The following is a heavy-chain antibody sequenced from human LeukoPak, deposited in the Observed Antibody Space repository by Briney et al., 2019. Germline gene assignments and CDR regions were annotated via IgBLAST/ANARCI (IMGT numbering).Heavy chain of an antibody. CDR3: ARVGSSSSWYREYYFDY. Sequence: GGSLRLSCAASGFTFSSYGMHWVRQAPGKGLEWVAFIRYDGSNKYYADSVKGRFTISRDNAKNSLYLQMNSLRAEDTAVYYCARVGSSSSWYREYYFDYWGQGTLVTVSS. D-gene: IGHD6-13*01. CDR2: IRYDGSNK. CDR1: GFTFSSYG. J-gene: IGHJ4*02. V-gene: IGHV3-30*02.